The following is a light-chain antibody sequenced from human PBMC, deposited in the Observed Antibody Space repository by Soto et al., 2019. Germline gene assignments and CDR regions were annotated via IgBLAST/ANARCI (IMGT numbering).Light chain of an antibody. Sequence: QSVLTQPASVSGSPGQSIAISCTGTSSDIGGYNYVSWYQHHPGRAPKLIIFEVSNRPSGVSNRFSGSKSGNTASLTISGLQPEDEADYYCLSYASSNTLLFGGGTQLTVL. J-gene: IGLJ2*01. V-gene: IGLV2-14*01. CDR2: EVS. CDR1: SSDIGGYNY. CDR3: LSYASSNTLL.